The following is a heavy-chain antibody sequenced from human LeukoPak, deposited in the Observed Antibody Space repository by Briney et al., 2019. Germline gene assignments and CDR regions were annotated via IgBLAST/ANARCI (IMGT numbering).Heavy chain of an antibody. CDR3: ARHLVREDYFDY. Sequence: GSLRLSCAASGFTFSDYNMRWIRQPPGKGLEWTGSIYYSGSTYYNPSLKSRVTISVDTSKNQFSLKLSSVTAADTSVYYCARHLVREDYFDYWGQGTLVTVSS. CDR1: GFTFSDYN. D-gene: IGHD6-13*01. J-gene: IGHJ4*02. CDR2: IYYSGST. V-gene: IGHV4-39*01.